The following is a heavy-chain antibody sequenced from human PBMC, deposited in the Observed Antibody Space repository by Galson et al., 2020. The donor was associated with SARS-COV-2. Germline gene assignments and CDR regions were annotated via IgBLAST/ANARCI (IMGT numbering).Heavy chain of an antibody. J-gene: IGHJ5*01. CDR1: GYTLADLS. CDR2: FDPDDAKI. V-gene: IGHV1-24*01. CDR3: ATLTTVATLSWFGS. D-gene: IGHD4-17*01. Sequence: ASVKVSCKVSGYTLADLSVHWVRQAPGEGLEWMGGFDPDDAKIIYAQKFKGRVTMTEDTSLETAYMELSSLRSEDTAVYFCATLTTVATLSWFGSWGQGTLVTVSS.